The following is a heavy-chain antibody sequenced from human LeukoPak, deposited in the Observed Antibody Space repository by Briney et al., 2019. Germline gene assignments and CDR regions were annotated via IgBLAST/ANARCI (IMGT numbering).Heavy chain of an antibody. V-gene: IGHV4-39*01. Sequence: SETLSLTCSVSGDSINSSPYYWVWIRQPPGKGLEWIGNIYYSGSTYYKSSLRSRVTISVDTSKNQFSLRLSSVTAADTAVYYCARSYDSGGYLFDYWGRGTLVTVSS. D-gene: IGHD3-22*01. CDR2: IYYSGST. CDR1: GDSINSSPYY. J-gene: IGHJ4*02. CDR3: ARSYDSGGYLFDY.